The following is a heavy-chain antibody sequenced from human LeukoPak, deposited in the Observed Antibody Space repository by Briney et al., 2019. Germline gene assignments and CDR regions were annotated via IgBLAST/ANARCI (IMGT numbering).Heavy chain of an antibody. CDR3: ASIADHHAFDI. D-gene: IGHD2-15*01. CDR1: SGSISTSNYY. J-gene: IGHJ3*02. V-gene: IGHV4-39*07. CDR2: IFYSGST. Sequence: SETLSLTCTVSSGSISTSNYYWGWVRQPPGKALEWIGNIFYSGSTYYSPSLKSRVTISLDTSRNQFSLKLNSVTAADTAVYYCASIADHHAFDIWGQGTMVTVSS.